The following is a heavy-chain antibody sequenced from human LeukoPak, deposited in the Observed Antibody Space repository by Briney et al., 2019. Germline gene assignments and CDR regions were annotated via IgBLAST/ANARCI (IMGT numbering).Heavy chain of an antibody. J-gene: IGHJ4*02. CDR2: INHSGST. Sequence: PSETLSLTCAVYGGSFSGYYWSWIRQPPGKGLEWIGEINHSGSTDHNPSLKSRVTISVDTSKNQLSLKLSSVTAADTAVYYCARRLYYDSSGYHDYWGQGTLVTVSS. CDR1: GGSFSGYY. CDR3: ARRLYYDSSGYHDY. V-gene: IGHV4-34*01. D-gene: IGHD3-22*01.